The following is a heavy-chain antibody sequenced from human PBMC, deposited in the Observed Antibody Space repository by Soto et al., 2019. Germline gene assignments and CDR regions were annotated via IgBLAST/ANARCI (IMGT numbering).Heavy chain of an antibody. Sequence: EVQLVESGGGLVKPGGSLRLSCAASGFTFSSYSMNWVRQAPGKGLEWVSSISSSSSYIYYADSVEGRFTISRDNAKNPRYLQMNVLGGEGTAVYYCARDLGYYDSSGRRSAFDSWCQWTMVTFSS. J-gene: IGHJ3*02. D-gene: IGHD3-22*01. V-gene: IGHV3-21*01. CDR1: GFTFSSYS. CDR3: ARDLGYYDSSGRRSAFDS. CDR2: ISSSSSYI.